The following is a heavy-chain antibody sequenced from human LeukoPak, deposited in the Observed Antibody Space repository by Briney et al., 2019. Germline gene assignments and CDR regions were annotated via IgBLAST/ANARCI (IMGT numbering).Heavy chain of an antibody. CDR1: GFTFSSYA. CDR3: ARVQGRYSYGSGFDY. J-gene: IGHJ4*02. CDR2: ISYDGSNK. Sequence: GGSLRLSCAASGFTFSSYAMHWVRQAPGRGLEWVAVISYDGSNKYYADSVKGRFTISRDNSKNTLYLQMNSLRAEDTAVYYCARVQGRYSYGSGFDYWGQGTLVTVSS. D-gene: IGHD5-18*01. V-gene: IGHV3-30*04.